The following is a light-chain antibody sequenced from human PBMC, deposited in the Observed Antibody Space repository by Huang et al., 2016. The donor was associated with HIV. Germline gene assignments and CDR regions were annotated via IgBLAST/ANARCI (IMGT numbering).Light chain of an antibody. CDR3: QQCGSPTWT. J-gene: IGKJ1*01. CDR1: QFVANAY. CDR2: CAS. Sequence: EIVLTQSPGTLSLSPGDRATLSCRASQFVANAYVAWYQHKPGQAPRLLIYCASMRASGIPDRFSGSGFGTDFTLTISRLEPDDFAVYFCQQCGSPTWTFGQGTKVEIK. V-gene: IGKV3-20*01.